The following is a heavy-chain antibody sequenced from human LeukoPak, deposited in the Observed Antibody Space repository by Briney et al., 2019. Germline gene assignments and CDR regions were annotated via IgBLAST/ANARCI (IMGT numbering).Heavy chain of an antibody. V-gene: IGHV1-69*01. D-gene: IGHD3-9*01. J-gene: IGHJ6*02. Sequence: ASVKVSCKASGGTFSSYAISWLRQAPGQGREWMGGIIPIFGTANYAQKFQGRVTITADESTSTAYMELSSLRSEDTAVYYCARHTLYYDILTGYSASDYYYYGMDVWGQGTTVTVSS. CDR2: IIPIFGTA. CDR3: ARHTLYYDILTGYSASDYYYYGMDV. CDR1: GGTFSSYA.